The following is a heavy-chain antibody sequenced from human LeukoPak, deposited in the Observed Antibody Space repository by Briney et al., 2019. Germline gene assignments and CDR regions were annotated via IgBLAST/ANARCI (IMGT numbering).Heavy chain of an antibody. CDR1: GFTFSSYN. CDR3: ARGIPFDP. V-gene: IGHV3-21*01. J-gene: IGHJ5*02. CDR2: ISTSNNYI. Sequence: GGSLRLSCVVSGFTFSSYNMNWVRQAPGKGLEWVSSISTSNNYIYYADSVTGRFTISRDNAKNSLYLQMNSLRAEDTAVYYCARGIPFDPWGQGTLVTVSS.